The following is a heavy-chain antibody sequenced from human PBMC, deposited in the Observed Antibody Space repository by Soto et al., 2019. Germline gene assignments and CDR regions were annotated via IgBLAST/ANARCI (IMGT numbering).Heavy chain of an antibody. Sequence: EVQLVESGGGLVQPGGSLRLSCAASGFTVSSNYMSWVRQAPGKGLEWVSVIYSGGGTYYADSVKGRFTISRDNSKNTLYLQMNSLRAEDTAMYYCATSVYGDYGSYWGQGTLVTVSS. CDR3: ATSVYGDYGSY. CDR1: GFTVSSNY. V-gene: IGHV3-66*01. D-gene: IGHD4-17*01. J-gene: IGHJ4*02. CDR2: IYSGGGT.